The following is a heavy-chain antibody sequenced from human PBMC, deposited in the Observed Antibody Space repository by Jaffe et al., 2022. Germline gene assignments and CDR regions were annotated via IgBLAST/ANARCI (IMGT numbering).Heavy chain of an antibody. CDR1: GFTFSSYW. Sequence: EVQLVESGGGLVQPGGSLRLSCAASGFTFSSYWMSWVRQAPGKGLEWVANIKQDGSEKYYVDSVKGRFTISRDNAKNSLYLQMNSLRAEDTAVYYCARDRRWGDYYYMDVWGKGTTVTVSS. CDR3: ARDRRWGDYYYMDV. J-gene: IGHJ6*03. CDR2: IKQDGSEK. D-gene: IGHD3-16*01. V-gene: IGHV3-7*01.